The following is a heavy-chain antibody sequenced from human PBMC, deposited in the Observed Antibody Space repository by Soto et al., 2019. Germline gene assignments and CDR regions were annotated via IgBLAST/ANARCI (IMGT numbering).Heavy chain of an antibody. CDR3: ARTYGDYSPDFDY. CDR1: GFTFSSYG. D-gene: IGHD4-17*01. CDR2: IWYDGSNK. Sequence: QVQLVESGGGVVQPGRSLRLSCAASGFTFSSYGMHWVRQAPGKGLEWVAVIWYDGSNKYYADSVKGRFTISRDNSKNTLYLQMNSLRAEDTAVYYCARTYGDYSPDFDYWGQGTLVTVSS. J-gene: IGHJ4*02. V-gene: IGHV3-33*01.